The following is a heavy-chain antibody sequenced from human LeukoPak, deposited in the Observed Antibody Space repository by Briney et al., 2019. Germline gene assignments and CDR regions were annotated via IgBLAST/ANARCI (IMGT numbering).Heavy chain of an antibody. V-gene: IGHV3-20*04. J-gene: IGHJ4*02. CDR2: ISSTGGST. CDR3: AREWTSYACGLGVGY. CDR1: GFPFDDYR. Sequence: GGSLRLSCAASGFPFDDYRMSRVRAAPGKGLEWGSAISSTGGSTYYADSVKGRFTISRDNAKNSLYLQVNSWRGEGTAVYYCAREWTSYACGLGVGYGGQGSLVTVSS. D-gene: IGHD3-16*01.